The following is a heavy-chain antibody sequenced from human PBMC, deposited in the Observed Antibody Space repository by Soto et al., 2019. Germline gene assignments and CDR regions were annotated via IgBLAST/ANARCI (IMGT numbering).Heavy chain of an antibody. CDR2: INAGNGNT. V-gene: IGHV1-3*01. J-gene: IGHJ3*02. CDR3: ARDPGIGVAHRPDAFDI. D-gene: IGHD6-19*01. Sequence: CASVKVSCKDSGYTFTSYAMHWVRKAPGQRLEWMGWINAGNGNTKYSQKFQGRVTITRDTSASTAYMELSSLRSKDTAVYYCARDPGIGVAHRPDAFDIWGQATMVTVSS. CDR1: GYTFTSYA.